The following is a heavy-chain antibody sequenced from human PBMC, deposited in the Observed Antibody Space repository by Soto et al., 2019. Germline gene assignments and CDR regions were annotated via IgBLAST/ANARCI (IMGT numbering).Heavy chain of an antibody. CDR2: IYYSGST. CDR3: ASALRSHFHF. D-gene: IGHD4-17*01. Sequence: QVQLQESGPGLVKPSQTLSLTCAVSGVSISSAGYYWSWIRQHPGKGLEWIGYIYYSGSTYYNPSLKSRLTISIDTSKSQFSLNVNSVSAADTAVYYCASALRSHFHFWGQGTLVTVSS. CDR1: GVSISSAGYY. V-gene: IGHV4-31*11. J-gene: IGHJ4*02.